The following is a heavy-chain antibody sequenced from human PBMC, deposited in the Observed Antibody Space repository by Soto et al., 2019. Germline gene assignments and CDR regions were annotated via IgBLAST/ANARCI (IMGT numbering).Heavy chain of an antibody. CDR2: IIPIFGTA. Sequence: QVQLVQSGAEVKKPGSSVKVSCKASGGTFSSYVISWGRQAPGQGLEWMGGIIPIFGTANYAQKFQGRVTITADESTSTAYMELSSLRSEDTAVYYCATAERDGYFYYWGQGNLVTVSS. CDR3: ATAERDGYFYY. D-gene: IGHD2-15*01. CDR1: GGTFSSYV. V-gene: IGHV1-69*01. J-gene: IGHJ4*02.